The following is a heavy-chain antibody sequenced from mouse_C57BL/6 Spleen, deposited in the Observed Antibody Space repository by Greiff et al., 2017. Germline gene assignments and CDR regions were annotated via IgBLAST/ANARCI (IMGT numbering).Heavy chain of an antibody. CDR2: IYPGDGDT. D-gene: IGHD2-1*01. CDR1: GYAFSSYW. V-gene: IGHV1-80*01. CDR3: ARYVNYESYFDY. Sequence: QVQLQQSGAELVKPGASVKISCKASGYAFSSYWMNWVKQRPGTGLEWIGQIYPGDGDTNYNGQFTGKATLTADKSSSTAYMQLSSLTSEDSAVYFCARYVNYESYFDYWGQGTTLTVSS. J-gene: IGHJ2*01.